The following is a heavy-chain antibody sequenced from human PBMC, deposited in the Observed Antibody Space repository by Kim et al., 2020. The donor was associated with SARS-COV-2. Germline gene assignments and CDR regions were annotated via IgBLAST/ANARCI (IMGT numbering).Heavy chain of an antibody. CDR1: GFTFSNAW. CDR2: IKSKTDGGTT. J-gene: IGHJ4*02. D-gene: IGHD3-3*01. CDR3: TTGGVSELRFLEWLPRVYYFDY. Sequence: GGSLRLSCAASGFTFSNAWMSWVRQAPGKGLEWVGHIKSKTDGGTTDYAAPVKGRFTISRDDSKNTLYLQMNSLKTEDTAVYYCTTGGVSELRFLEWLPRVYYFDYWGQGTLVTVSS. V-gene: IGHV3-15*01.